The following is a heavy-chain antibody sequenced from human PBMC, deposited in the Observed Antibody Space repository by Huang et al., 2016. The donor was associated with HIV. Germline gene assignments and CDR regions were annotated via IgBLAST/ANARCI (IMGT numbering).Heavy chain of an antibody. CDR3: ARAFPSGALDY. J-gene: IGHJ4*02. V-gene: IGHV4-59*01. CDR2: LSYTGST. Sequence: QVRLQESGPGLVRPSATLSLTCNVSGASLNKFYWNWIRQSPGKGLEWIGYLSYTGSTTYNPSRKSRVTIFQDTSKNQCSLKLTSVTAADTAVYYCARAFPSGALDYWGQGTLVTVSS. CDR1: GASLNKFY.